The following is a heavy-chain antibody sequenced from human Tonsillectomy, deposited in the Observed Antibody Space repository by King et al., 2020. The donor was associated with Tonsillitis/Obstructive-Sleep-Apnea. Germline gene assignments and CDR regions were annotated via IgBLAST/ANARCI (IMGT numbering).Heavy chain of an antibody. CDR2: ISYDGSNK. V-gene: IGHV3-30*01. CDR1: GFTFSSYA. Sequence: QVQLVESGGGVVQPGRSLRLSCAASGFTFSSYAMHWVRQPPGKGLEWVALISYDGSNKYYADSVKGRFTISRDSSKNTLYLQMNSLTAEDTAVYYCARPYYFGSRNYKYAVGYWGQGTLVTVSS. J-gene: IGHJ4*02. D-gene: IGHD3-10*01. CDR3: ARPYYFGSRNYKYAVGY.